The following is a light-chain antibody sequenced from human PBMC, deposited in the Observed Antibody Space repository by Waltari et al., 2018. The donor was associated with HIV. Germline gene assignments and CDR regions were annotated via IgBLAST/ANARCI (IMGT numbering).Light chain of an antibody. CDR3: CSYADNYTWV. V-gene: IGLV2-11*01. CDR2: EVN. Sequence: QSALTQPPSMSGSPGQSVTIPCPGTSSDFGGSNYVSWYQQHPGKAPKLMIFEVNTRPSGVPDRFSGSKSGNTASLTISGLQAEDEADYYCCSYADNYTWVFGGGTKLTVL. CDR1: SSDFGGSNY. J-gene: IGLJ3*02.